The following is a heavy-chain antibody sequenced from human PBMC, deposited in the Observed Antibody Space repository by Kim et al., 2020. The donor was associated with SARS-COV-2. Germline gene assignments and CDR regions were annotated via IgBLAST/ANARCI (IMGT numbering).Heavy chain of an antibody. CDR1: GFTFSDYY. CDR2: ISSTTSYT. D-gene: IGHD6-13*01. CDR3: AREPSGSRSWSWVDP. J-gene: IGHJ5*02. V-gene: IGHV3-11*05. Sequence: GGSLRLSCAASGFTFSDYYMSWIRQAPGKGLEWVAYISSTTSYTKYADSVKGRFTISRDNAKNSLYLQMNSLRAEDTAVYYCAREPSGSRSWSWVDPWC.